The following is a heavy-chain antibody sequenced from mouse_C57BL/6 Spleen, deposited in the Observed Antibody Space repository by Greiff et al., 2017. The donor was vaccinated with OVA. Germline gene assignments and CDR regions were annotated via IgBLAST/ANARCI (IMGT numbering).Heavy chain of an antibody. CDR3: AIITTVAPGY. V-gene: IGHV3-6*01. J-gene: IGHJ2*01. CDR2: ISYDGSN. Sequence: ESGPGLVKPSQSLSLTCSVTGYSITSGYYWNWIRQFPGNQLEWMGNISYDGSNNYNPSLKNRISITRDTSKNQFFLKLNSVTTEDTATYYCAIITTVAPGYWGQGTTLTVSS. D-gene: IGHD1-1*01. CDR1: GYSITSGYY.